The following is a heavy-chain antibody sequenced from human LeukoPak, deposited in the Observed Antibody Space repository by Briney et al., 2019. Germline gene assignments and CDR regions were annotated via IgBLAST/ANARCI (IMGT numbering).Heavy chain of an antibody. CDR3: ATGVATAFTY. CDR2: INPNSGDT. D-gene: IGHD5-18*01. J-gene: IGHJ4*02. V-gene: IGHV1-2*02. CDR1: GYTFTGYY. Sequence: ASVKVSFKASGYTFTGYYMHWVRQAPGQGLEWMGWINPNSGDTYSAPQFQGRVTMTRDTSISTASVELSWLSSDDTAVYYCATGVATAFTYWGQGTLVTVSS.